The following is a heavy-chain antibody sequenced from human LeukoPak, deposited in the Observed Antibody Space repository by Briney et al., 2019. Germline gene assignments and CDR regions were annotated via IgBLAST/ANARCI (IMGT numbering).Heavy chain of an antibody. J-gene: IGHJ4*02. CDR3: ARHLFATVTAPFDC. CDR1: GGSISRSSYY. V-gene: IGHV4-39*01. CDR2: IYYSGST. D-gene: IGHD4-17*01. Sequence: PSETLSLTCTVSGGSISRSSYYWGWIRQPPGKGLEWIGSIYYSGSTYYNPSLESRVTISVDTSKNQFSLKLSSVTAADTAVYYCARHLFATVTAPFDCWGQGTLVTVSS.